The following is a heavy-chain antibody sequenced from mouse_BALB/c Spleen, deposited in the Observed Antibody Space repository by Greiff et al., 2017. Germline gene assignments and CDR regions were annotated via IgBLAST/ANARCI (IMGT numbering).Heavy chain of an antibody. CDR2: ISSGSSTI. J-gene: IGHJ4*01. Sequence: EVQLVESGGGLVQPGGSRKLSCAASGFTFSSFGMHWVRQAPEKGLEWVAYISSGSSTIYYADTVKGRFTISRDNPKNTLFLQMTSLRSEDTAMYYCARDYDYDEAYAMDYWGQGTSVTVSS. CDR3: ARDYDYDEAYAMDY. V-gene: IGHV5-17*02. D-gene: IGHD2-4*01. CDR1: GFTFSSFG.